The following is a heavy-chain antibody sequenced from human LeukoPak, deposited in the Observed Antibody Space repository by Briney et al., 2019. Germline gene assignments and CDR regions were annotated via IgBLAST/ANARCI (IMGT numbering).Heavy chain of an antibody. CDR1: GGSISSSSYY. Sequence: SETLSLTCTVSGGSISSSSYYWGWIRRPPGKGLEWIGSIYYSGSTYYNPSLKSRVTISVDTSKNQFSLKLSSVTAADTAVYYCAREKVRGVIIRGAFDIWGQGTMVTVSS. V-gene: IGHV4-39*07. CDR3: AREKVRGVIIRGAFDI. D-gene: IGHD3-10*01. CDR2: IYYSGST. J-gene: IGHJ3*02.